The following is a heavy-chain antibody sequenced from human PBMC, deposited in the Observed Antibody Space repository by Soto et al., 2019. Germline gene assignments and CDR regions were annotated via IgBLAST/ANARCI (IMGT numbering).Heavy chain of an antibody. D-gene: IGHD1-26*01. V-gene: IGHV3-7*03. Sequence: PGGSLRLSCAASGFTFSSYWMSRVRQAPGKGPEWVANIKQDGSEKYYVDSVKGRFTISRDNAKNSLYLQMNSLRAEDTAVYYCARDIQWELPLPFDYWGQGTLVTVSS. CDR3: ARDIQWELPLPFDY. CDR2: IKQDGSEK. J-gene: IGHJ4*02. CDR1: GFTFSSYW.